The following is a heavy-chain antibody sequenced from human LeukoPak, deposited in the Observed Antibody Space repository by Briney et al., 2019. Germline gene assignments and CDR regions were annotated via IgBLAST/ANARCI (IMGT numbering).Heavy chain of an antibody. CDR1: GFDFSNYW. D-gene: IGHD2-2*01. CDR3: ARGALHIPAAMPRWYYYYGMDV. CDR2: IKQDGSEK. J-gene: IGHJ6*02. Sequence: PGGSLRLSCAASGFDFSNYWMYWVRQAPGKGLEWVANIKQDGSEKYYVDSVRGRFTISRDNAKNSLSLQMNSLRAEDTAVYYCARGALHIPAAMPRWYYYYGMDVWGQGTTVTVSS. V-gene: IGHV3-7*03.